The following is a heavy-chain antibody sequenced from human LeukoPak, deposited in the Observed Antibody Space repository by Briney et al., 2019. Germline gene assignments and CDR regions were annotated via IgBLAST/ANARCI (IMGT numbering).Heavy chain of an antibody. Sequence: PSETLSLTCFVTGGSISYYYWSWIRQPAGKGLEWIGRLYTSGSTDYTPSLKSRVTMTVDTSKNQFSLKLRSVTAADTAVYYCARGTVTTLFDYWGQGTLVTVSS. CDR1: GGSISYYY. CDR2: LYTSGST. J-gene: IGHJ4*02. V-gene: IGHV4-4*07. D-gene: IGHD4-17*01. CDR3: ARGTVTTLFDY.